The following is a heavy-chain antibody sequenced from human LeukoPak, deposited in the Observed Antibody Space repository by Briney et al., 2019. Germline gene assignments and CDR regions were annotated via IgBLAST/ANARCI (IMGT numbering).Heavy chain of an antibody. CDR2: IYPGDSDT. D-gene: IGHD4-4*01. V-gene: IGHV5-51*01. CDR3: ARKGTTVTSHYYYGMDV. Sequence: GESLKISCQGSGYSFTSYWIGWVRQMPGKGLEWMGIIYPGDSDTRYSPSFQGQVTISADKSISTAYLQWSSLKASDTAMYYCARKGTTVTSHYYYGMDVWGQGTTVTVSS. J-gene: IGHJ6*02. CDR1: GYSFTSYW.